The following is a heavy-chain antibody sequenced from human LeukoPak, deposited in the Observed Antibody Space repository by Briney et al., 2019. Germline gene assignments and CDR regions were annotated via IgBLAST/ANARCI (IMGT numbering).Heavy chain of an antibody. CDR1: GGSINSGNYY. V-gene: IGHV4-61*02. D-gene: IGHD3-3*01. CDR3: ARAFITISDSYYYYMDV. J-gene: IGHJ6*03. CDR2: IHTSGST. Sequence: SQTLSLTCTVSGGSINSGNYYWSWIRQPAGKGLQWIGRIHTSGSTNSNPSLKSRVTISVDTSKNQFSLKLSSVTAADTAVYYCARAFITISDSYYYYMDVWGKGTTVTVSS.